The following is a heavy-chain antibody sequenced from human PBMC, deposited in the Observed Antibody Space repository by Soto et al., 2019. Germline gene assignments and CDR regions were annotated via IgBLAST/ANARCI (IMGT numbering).Heavy chain of an antibody. CDR3: TKDCSHARDCIAAAASGSYYYGMDV. D-gene: IGHD6-13*01. J-gene: IGHJ6*02. V-gene: IGHV3-73*01. CDR2: IRSKANSYAT. CDR1: GFTFSGSA. Sequence: HPVGSLRLSCAASGFTFSGSAMHWVRQASGKGLEWVGRIRSKANSYATAYAASVKGRFTISRDDSKNTAYLQMNSLKTEETAVYYCTKDCSHARDCIAAAASGSYYYGMDVWGQGTTVTVSS.